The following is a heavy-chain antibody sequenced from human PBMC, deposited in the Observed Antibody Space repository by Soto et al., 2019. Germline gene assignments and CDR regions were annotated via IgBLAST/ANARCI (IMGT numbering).Heavy chain of an antibody. V-gene: IGHV4-39*01. CDR3: ARQYGAVAENDY. CDR2: IYYSGST. J-gene: IGHJ4*02. Sequence: SETLSLTCTVSGGSISSSSYYWGWIRQPPGKGLEWIGSIYYSGSTYYNPSLKSRVTISVDTSKNQFSLKLSSVTAADTAVYYCARQYGAVAENDYWGQGTLVTISS. D-gene: IGHD6-19*01. CDR1: GGSISSSSYY.